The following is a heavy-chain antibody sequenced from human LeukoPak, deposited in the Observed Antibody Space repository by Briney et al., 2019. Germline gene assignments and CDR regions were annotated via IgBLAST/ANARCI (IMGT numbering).Heavy chain of an antibody. CDR3: ARLSGSPHPPFDY. CDR1: GFTFSAYS. CDR2: ISGSSNYI. J-gene: IGHJ4*02. V-gene: IGHV3-21*04. D-gene: IGHD1-26*01. Sequence: GGSLRLSCAASGFTFSAYSINWVRQAPGKGLEWVSSISGSSNYIYYADSVKGRFTISRDNAKNSLYLQVDSLRAEDTAVYYCARLSGSPHPPFDYWGQGTLVTVSS.